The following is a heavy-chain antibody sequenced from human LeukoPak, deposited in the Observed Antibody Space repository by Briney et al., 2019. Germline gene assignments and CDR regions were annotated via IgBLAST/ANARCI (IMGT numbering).Heavy chain of an antibody. J-gene: IGHJ6*03. V-gene: IGHV3-15*01. CDR1: GFTFSNAW. Sequence: GGSLRLSCAASGFTFSNAWMSWVRQAPGKGLEWVGRIKSKTDGGTTDYAAPVKGRFTISRDDSKNTLYLQMNSLKTEDTAVYYCTSDSGSAPLLGYYYYYMDVWGKGTTVTVSS. CDR2: IKSKTDGGTT. CDR3: TSDSGSAPLLGYYYYYMDV. D-gene: IGHD1-26*01.